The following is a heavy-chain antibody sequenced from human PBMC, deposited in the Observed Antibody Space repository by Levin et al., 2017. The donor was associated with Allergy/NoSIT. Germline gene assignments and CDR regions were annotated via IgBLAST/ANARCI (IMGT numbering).Heavy chain of an antibody. CDR3: ARDYDGSVDF. D-gene: IGHD3-3*01. CDR1: GGSFSGYY. J-gene: IGHJ4*02. CDR2: INHSGST. Sequence: SETLSLTCAVYGGSFSGYYWSWIRQPPGKGLEWIGEINHSGSTNYNPSLKSRVTISLDTSKNQFSLKLTSVTAADTAVYYCARDYDGSVDFWGQGTLVTVSS. V-gene: IGHV4-34*01.